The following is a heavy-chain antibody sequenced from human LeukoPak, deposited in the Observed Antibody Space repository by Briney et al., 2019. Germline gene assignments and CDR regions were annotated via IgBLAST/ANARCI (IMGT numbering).Heavy chain of an antibody. V-gene: IGHV3-23*01. CDR3: AKRRYDSSGHFDS. CDR1: GFTFSNYA. Sequence: GGSLRLSCVASGFTFSNYAMHWVRQAPGKGLEWVSAISGSGSYTDYADSVKGRFTISKDNSKNTLYMRMSSLRAEDTAVYYCAKRRYDSSGHFDSWGQGTLVTVSS. CDR2: ISGSGSYT. D-gene: IGHD3-22*01. J-gene: IGHJ4*02.